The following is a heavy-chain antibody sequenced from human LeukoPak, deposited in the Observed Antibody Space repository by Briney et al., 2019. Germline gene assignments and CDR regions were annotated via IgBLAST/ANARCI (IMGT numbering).Heavy chain of an antibody. CDR1: GYTFTGYY. CDR2: INPNSGGT. V-gene: IGHV1-2*02. J-gene: IGHJ4*02. Sequence: ASVKVSCKASGYTFTGYYMHWVRQAPGQGLEWMGWINPNSGGTNYAQKFQGRVTMTRDTSISTAYMELSRLRSDDTAVYYCAREGSGGWYKSGIYYFDYGGQETLVTVSS. D-gene: IGHD6-19*01. CDR3: AREGSGGWYKSGIYYFDY.